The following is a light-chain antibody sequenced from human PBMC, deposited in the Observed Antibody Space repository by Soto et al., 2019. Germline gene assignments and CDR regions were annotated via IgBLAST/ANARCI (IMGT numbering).Light chain of an antibody. V-gene: IGKV3-11*01. Sequence: EIVLTQSPATLSLSPGERATLSCRASQSVSSYLAWYQQKAGQAPRLLIYDASNRATGIPARFSGSGSGTDFTLTISSLEPEDFAVYYCQQRSSWPLTFGHGTKVEIK. CDR3: QQRSSWPLT. J-gene: IGKJ1*01. CDR1: QSVSSY. CDR2: DAS.